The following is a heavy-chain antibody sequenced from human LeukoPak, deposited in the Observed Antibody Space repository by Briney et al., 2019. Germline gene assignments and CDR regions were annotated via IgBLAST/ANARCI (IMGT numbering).Heavy chain of an antibody. CDR2: INHSGST. Sequence: SETLSLTCAVYGGSFSGYYWSWIRQPPGKGLEWIGEINHSGSTNYNPSLKSRVTISVDTSKNQFSLKLSSVTAADTAVYYCARGLREHYDYVWGSYRPTRTAFDPWGQGTLVTVSS. D-gene: IGHD3-16*02. V-gene: IGHV4-34*01. CDR1: GGSFSGYY. J-gene: IGHJ5*02. CDR3: ARGLREHYDYVWGSYRPTRTAFDP.